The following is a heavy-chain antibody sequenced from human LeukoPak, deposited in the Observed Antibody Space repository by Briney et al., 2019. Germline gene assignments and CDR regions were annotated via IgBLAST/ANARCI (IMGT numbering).Heavy chain of an antibody. Sequence: SVKVSCKASGGTFISYAISWVRQAPGQGLEWMGGIIPIFGTANYAQKFQGRVTMTRATSTSTVYMELSSLSSEDTAVYYCERAIYCSGGSCHWEFDYWGQGTLVTVSS. CDR1: GGTFISYA. J-gene: IGHJ4*02. CDR3: ERAIYCSGGSCHWEFDY. CDR2: IIPIFGTA. V-gene: IGHV1-69*05. D-gene: IGHD2-15*01.